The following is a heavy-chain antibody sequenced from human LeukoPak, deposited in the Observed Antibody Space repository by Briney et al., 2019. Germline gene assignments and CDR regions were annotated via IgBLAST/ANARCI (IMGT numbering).Heavy chain of an antibody. Sequence: ASVKVSCKPSGYRFTRNGISWVRQAPGQGLEWMAWISANSGKTNYSQKFHDRITLNTDTSTSTASMELSSLRSDDTAVYYCARDVNYAFDYWGQGTLVTVSS. D-gene: IGHD3-16*01. J-gene: IGHJ4*02. CDR2: ISANSGKT. V-gene: IGHV1-18*01. CDR3: ARDVNYAFDY. CDR1: GYRFTRNG.